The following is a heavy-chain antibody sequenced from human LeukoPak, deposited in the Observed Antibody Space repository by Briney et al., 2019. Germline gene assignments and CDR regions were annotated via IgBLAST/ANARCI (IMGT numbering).Heavy chain of an antibody. CDR1: GYTFTSNG. V-gene: IGHV1-18*01. D-gene: IGHD3-22*01. CDR3: ARSSGVVITTWFDY. Sequence: ASVKVSCKASGYTFTSNGISWVRQAPGQGLEWMGWISAYNGNTNYAQKLQGRVTMTTDTSTSTAYMELRSLRSDDTAVYYCARSSGVVITTWFDYWGQGTLVTVSS. J-gene: IGHJ4*02. CDR2: ISAYNGNT.